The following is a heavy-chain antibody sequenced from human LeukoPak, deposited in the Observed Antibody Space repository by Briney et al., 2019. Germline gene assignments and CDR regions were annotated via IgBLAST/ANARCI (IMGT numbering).Heavy chain of an antibody. V-gene: IGHV1-2*04. D-gene: IGHD7-27*01. CDR1: GYTFTGYY. Sequence: ASVKVSCKASGYTFTGYYMNWVRQAPGQELEWMGWINPNSGGTNYAQKFQGWVTMTRDTSISTAYMELSRLRSDDTAVYYCARACKLGNVAFDIWGQGTMVTVSS. CDR3: ARACKLGNVAFDI. J-gene: IGHJ3*02. CDR2: INPNSGGT.